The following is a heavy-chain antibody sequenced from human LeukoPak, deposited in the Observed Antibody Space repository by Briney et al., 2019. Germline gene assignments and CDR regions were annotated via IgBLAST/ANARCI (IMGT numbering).Heavy chain of an antibody. V-gene: IGHV3-33*06. J-gene: IGHJ4*02. CDR2: VWYDGSNK. D-gene: IGHD3-10*01. CDR1: GFTFSSYG. Sequence: GRSLRLSXAASGFTFSSYGMHWVRQAPGKGLEWVAVVWYDGSNKYYADSVKGRFTISRDNSKNTLYLQMNSLRAEDTAVYYCAKGNYYGSGSYYPTYYFDYWGQGTLVTVSS. CDR3: AKGNYYGSGSYYPTYYFDY.